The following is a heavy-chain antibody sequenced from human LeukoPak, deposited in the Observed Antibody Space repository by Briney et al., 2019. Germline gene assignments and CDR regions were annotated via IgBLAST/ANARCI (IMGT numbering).Heavy chain of an antibody. CDR1: GFTFRRYN. CDR2: IGYDIGDI. Sequence: GGSLRLSCEASGFTFRRYNMNWVRQAPGKGLEWVSYIGYDIGDIYYADSVRGRLTISRDNSRNLLHLQMNSLRADDTAVYYCVRAAVGGWFDPWGQGTLVTVSS. J-gene: IGHJ5*02. V-gene: IGHV3-21*05. CDR3: VRAAVGGWFDP. D-gene: IGHD6-19*01.